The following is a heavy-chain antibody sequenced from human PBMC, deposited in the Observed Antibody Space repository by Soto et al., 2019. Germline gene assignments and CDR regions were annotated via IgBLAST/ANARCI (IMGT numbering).Heavy chain of an antibody. CDR3: AREGYCSGGSCYSGSFDI. CDR1: GGSISGGGYY. V-gene: IGHV4-31*03. J-gene: IGHJ3*02. CDR2: IYYSGST. D-gene: IGHD2-15*01. Sequence: SETLSLTCTVSGGSISGGGYYWSWIRQHPGKGLEWIGYIYYSGSTYYNPSLKSRVTISVDTSKNQFSLKLSSVTAADTAVYYCAREGYCSGGSCYSGSFDIWGQGTMVTVSS.